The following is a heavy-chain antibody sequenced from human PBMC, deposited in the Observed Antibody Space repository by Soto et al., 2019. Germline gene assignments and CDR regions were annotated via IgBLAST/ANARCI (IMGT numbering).Heavy chain of an antibody. Sequence: QTGGSLRLSCAASGFTFSSYAMHWVRQAPGKGLEWVAVISYDGSNKYYADSVKGRFTISRDNSKNTLYLQMNSLRAEDTAVYYCARGEVGATIYYYYGMDVWGQGTTVTVSS. J-gene: IGHJ6*02. CDR3: ARGEVGATIYYYYGMDV. D-gene: IGHD1-26*01. V-gene: IGHV3-30-3*01. CDR1: GFTFSSYA. CDR2: ISYDGSNK.